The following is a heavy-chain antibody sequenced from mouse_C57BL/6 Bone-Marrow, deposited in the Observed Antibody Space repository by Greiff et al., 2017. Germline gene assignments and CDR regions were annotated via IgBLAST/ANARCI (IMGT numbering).Heavy chain of an antibody. D-gene: IGHD3-2*02. CDR2: IYPGDGDT. V-gene: IGHV1-80*01. J-gene: IGHJ3*01. CDR1: GYAFSSYW. CDR3: ARTAQATCGWFAY. Sequence: QVQLQQSGAELVKPGASVKISCKASGYAFSSYWMNWVKQRPGKGLEWIGQIYPGDGDTNYNGKFKGKATLTADKSSSTAYMQLSNLTSEDSAVYFCARTAQATCGWFAYWGQGTLVTVSA.